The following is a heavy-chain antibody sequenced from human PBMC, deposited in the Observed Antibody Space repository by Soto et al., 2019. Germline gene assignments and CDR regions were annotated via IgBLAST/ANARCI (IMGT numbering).Heavy chain of an antibody. CDR2: MNPNSGNT. J-gene: IGHJ4*02. CDR1: GYTFTSYD. Sequence: ASVKVSCKASGYTFTSYDINWVRQATGQGLEWMGWMNPNSGNTGYAQKFQGRVTMTRNTSISTAYMELSSLRSEDTAVYYCAGEYYDILTGPQRAFDYWGQGTLVTVSS. D-gene: IGHD3-9*01. CDR3: AGEYYDILTGPQRAFDY. V-gene: IGHV1-8*01.